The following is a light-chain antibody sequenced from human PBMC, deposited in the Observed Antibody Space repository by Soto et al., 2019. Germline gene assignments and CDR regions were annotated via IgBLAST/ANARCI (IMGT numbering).Light chain of an antibody. CDR2: KAS. CDR3: QQYNSYSTWT. CDR1: QSISTW. J-gene: IGKJ1*01. V-gene: IGKV1-5*03. Sequence: DKQVNQSSSTLPAYLGDRVTTTLPANQSISTWLAWYQQKPGKAPNLLIYKASRLESGVPSRFSGSGGGTEFTLTISSLQPDDFATYYCQQYNSYSTWTFGQGTKVDIK.